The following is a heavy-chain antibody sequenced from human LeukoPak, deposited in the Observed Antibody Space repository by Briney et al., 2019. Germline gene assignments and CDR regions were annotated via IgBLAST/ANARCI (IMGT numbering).Heavy chain of an antibody. V-gene: IGHV4-39*01. J-gene: IGHJ4*02. Sequence: PSETLSLTCTVSGGSISSGDFYWGWIRQPPGKGLEWIGSIYYSASTYNPSLKSRVTISVDTSKNQFSLKLSSVTAADTAVYYCARHVGSYSFDYWGQGTLVTVSS. D-gene: IGHD1-26*01. CDR1: GGSISSGDFY. CDR3: ARHVGSYSFDY. CDR2: IYYSAST.